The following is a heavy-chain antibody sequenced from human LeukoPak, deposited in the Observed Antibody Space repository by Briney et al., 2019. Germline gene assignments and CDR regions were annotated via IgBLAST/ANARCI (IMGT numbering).Heavy chain of an antibody. J-gene: IGHJ3*02. CDR1: GFSVSSDY. CDR3: VRATSSLAFDI. V-gene: IGHV3-53*04. D-gene: IGHD6-6*01. Sequence: GGSLRLSCAASGFSVSSDYINWFRQAPGKGLEWVSVIYSSGSTYYADSVDGRFTISRHTSENTLYLHMNNLRPEDTAVYYCVRATSSLAFDIWGQGTEVTVSS. CDR2: IYSSGST.